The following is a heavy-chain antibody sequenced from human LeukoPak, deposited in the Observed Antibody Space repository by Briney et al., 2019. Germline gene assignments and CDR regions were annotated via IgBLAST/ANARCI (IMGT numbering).Heavy chain of an antibody. CDR2: IKQDGSEK. J-gene: IGHJ4*02. D-gene: IGHD1-7*01. CDR3: ARWEIRGTAHQLDY. Sequence: GGSLRLSCAASGFTFSSYWMSWVRQAPGKRLEWVANIKQDGSEKYYVDSVKGRFTISRDNAKNSLYLQMNSLRAEDTAVYYCARWEIRGTAHQLDYWGQGTLVTVSS. CDR1: GFTFSSYW. V-gene: IGHV3-7*01.